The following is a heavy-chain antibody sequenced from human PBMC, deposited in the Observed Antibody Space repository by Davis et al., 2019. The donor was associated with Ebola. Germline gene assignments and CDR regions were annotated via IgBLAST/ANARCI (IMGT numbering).Heavy chain of an antibody. D-gene: IGHD4-17*01. CDR2: INSDGSST. J-gene: IGHJ6*02. V-gene: IGHV3-74*01. CDR1: GFTFSSYW. CDR3: ARDYGDHRYYYYYGMDV. Sequence: GESLKISCAASGFTFSSYWMHWVRQAPGKGLVWVSRINSDGSSTSYADSVKGRFTISRDNAKNTLYLQMNSLRAEDTAVYYCARDYGDHRYYYYYGMDVWGQGTTVTVSS.